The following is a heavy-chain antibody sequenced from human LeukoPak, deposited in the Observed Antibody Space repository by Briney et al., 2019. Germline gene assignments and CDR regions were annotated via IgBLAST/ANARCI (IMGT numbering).Heavy chain of an antibody. V-gene: IGHV1-46*01. Sequence: ASVKVSCKASGYTFTSYYMHWVAQAPGQGLEWMGIINPSGGSTSYAQKFQGRVTMTRDTSTSTVYMELSSLRSEDTAVYYCARGDILRFLEWLRPGDWYFDLWGRGTLVTVSS. CDR3: ARGDILRFLEWLRPGDWYFDL. D-gene: IGHD3-3*01. CDR2: INPSGGST. J-gene: IGHJ2*01. CDR1: GYTFTSYY.